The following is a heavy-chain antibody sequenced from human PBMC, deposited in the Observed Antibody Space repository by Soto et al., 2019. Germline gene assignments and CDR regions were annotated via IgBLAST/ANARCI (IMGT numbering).Heavy chain of an antibody. D-gene: IGHD5-12*01. V-gene: IGHV3-30*04. CDR2: ISYDGRNE. CDR3: ATLRDIAAIVAAPRH. Sequence: QVQLVESGGGVVQPGRSLRLSCVASGFTFSSYAMQWVRQAPGKGLEWVTVISYDGRNEYYADSVKGRFTISRDNSVNTLYLHMNSLRPEDTAVYFCATLRDIAAIVAAPRHWGQGTLVTVSS. J-gene: IGHJ4*02. CDR1: GFTFSSYA.